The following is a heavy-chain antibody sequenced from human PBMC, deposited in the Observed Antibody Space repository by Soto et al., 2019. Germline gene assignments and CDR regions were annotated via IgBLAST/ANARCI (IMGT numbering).Heavy chain of an antibody. CDR3: ARDGEYSGYGDI. Sequence: WASVKVSCKASGGTFSSYTISWVRQAPGQGLEWMGRIIPILGIANYAQKFQGRVTITADKSTSTAYMELSSLRSEDTAVYYCARDGEYSGYGDIWGQGTLVTVSS. J-gene: IGHJ3*02. CDR2: IIPILGIA. V-gene: IGHV1-69*04. CDR1: GGTFSSYT. D-gene: IGHD5-12*01.